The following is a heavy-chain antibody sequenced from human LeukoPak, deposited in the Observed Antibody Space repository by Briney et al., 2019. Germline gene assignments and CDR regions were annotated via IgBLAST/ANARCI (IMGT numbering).Heavy chain of an antibody. CDR1: GFTFSSYG. J-gene: IGHJ6*02. CDR2: IWYDGSNK. CDR3: ARDRIPTYYYGMDV. V-gene: IGHV3-33*01. Sequence: PGGSLRLSCAASGFTFSSYGMHWVRQAPGKGLEWVAVIWYDGSNKYYADSVEGRFTISRDNSKNTLYLQMNSLRAEDTAVYYCARDRIPTYYYGMDVWGQGTTVTVSS.